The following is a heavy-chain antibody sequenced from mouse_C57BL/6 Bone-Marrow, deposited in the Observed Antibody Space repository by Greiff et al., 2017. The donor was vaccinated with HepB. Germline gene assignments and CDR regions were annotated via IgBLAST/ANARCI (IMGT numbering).Heavy chain of an antibody. D-gene: IGHD1-1*01. CDR1: GYTFTSYW. CDR3: ARKRFTTVVATDY. CDR2: IYPGSGST. Sequence: VQLQQSGAELVKPGASVKMSCKASGYTFTSYWITWVKQRPGQGLEWIGDIYPGSGSTNYNEKFKSKATLTVDTSSSTAYMQLSSLTSEDSAVYYCARKRFTTVVATDYWGQGTTLTVSS. V-gene: IGHV1-55*01. J-gene: IGHJ2*01.